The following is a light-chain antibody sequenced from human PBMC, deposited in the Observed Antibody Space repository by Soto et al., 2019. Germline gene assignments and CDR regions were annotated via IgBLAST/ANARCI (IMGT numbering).Light chain of an antibody. CDR1: QAISNY. J-gene: IGKJ4*01. Sequence: DIPMTQSPSSLSASVGDRVTITCQASQAISNYLNWYQQKPGKAPKLLIYDASNWETGVPSRFSGSGSGTDFTFTISSLQPEDIATYYCQQYDNLPLTFGGGTKVEIK. V-gene: IGKV1-33*01. CDR3: QQYDNLPLT. CDR2: DAS.